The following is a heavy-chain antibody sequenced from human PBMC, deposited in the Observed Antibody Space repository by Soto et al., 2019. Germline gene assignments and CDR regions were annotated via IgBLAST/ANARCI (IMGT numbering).Heavy chain of an antibody. Sequence: ASVKVSCKASGGTFSSYAISWVRQAPGQGLEWMGGIIPIFGTANYAQKFQGRVTITADESTSTAYMELSSLRSEDTAVYYCARVTQWEPRDYYYYGMDVWGQGTTVTVSS. CDR1: GGTFSSYA. CDR2: IIPIFGTA. CDR3: ARVTQWEPRDYYYYGMDV. J-gene: IGHJ6*02. V-gene: IGHV1-69*13. D-gene: IGHD1-26*01.